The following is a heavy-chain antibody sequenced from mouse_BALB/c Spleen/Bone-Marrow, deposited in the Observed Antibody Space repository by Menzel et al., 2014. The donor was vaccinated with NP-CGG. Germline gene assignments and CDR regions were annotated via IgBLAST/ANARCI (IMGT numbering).Heavy chain of an antibody. CDR3: AREKVYYGISWFAY. D-gene: IGHD2-1*01. V-gene: IGHV1-61*01. CDR2: IHPSDSET. Sequence: QVQLKESGTEVVRPGASVKLSCKASGYSFTTYWMNWVKQRPGQGLEWIGMIHPSDSETRLNQKFKDKATLTVDKSSSTAYMQLNSPTSEDSAVCYCAREKVYYGISWFAYWGQGTLVTVSA. J-gene: IGHJ3*01. CDR1: GYSFTTYW.